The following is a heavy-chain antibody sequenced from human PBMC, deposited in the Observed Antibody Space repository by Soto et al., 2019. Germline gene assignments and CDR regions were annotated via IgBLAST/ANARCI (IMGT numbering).Heavy chain of an antibody. CDR2: IYHSGST. J-gene: IGHJ5*02. D-gene: IGHD3-10*01. V-gene: IGHV4-59*01. CDR3: ARDVGYYGSGGYSRFDP. Sequence: QVQLQESGPGLVKPSETLSLTCTVSDVSISSYYWSWIRQPPGKGLEWIGYIYHSGSTKYNPSLKSRVSMSMDTSKNQFSLKLTSVTAADTAVYYCARDVGYYGSGGYSRFDPWGQGTLVTVSS. CDR1: DVSISSYY.